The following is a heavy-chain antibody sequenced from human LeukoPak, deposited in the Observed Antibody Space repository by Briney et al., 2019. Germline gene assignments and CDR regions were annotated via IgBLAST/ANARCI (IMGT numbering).Heavy chain of an antibody. CDR2: INHSGST. V-gene: IGHV4-34*01. J-gene: IGHJ4*02. CDR1: GGSFSGYY. D-gene: IGHD6-13*01. Sequence: SETLSLTCAVYGGSFSGYYWSWIRQPPGKGLEWIGEINHSGSTNYNPSLKSRVTISVDTSKNQFSLKLSSVTAADTAVYYCARDLKRGAAAVEFVDYWGQGTLVTVSS. CDR3: ARDLKRGAAAVEFVDY.